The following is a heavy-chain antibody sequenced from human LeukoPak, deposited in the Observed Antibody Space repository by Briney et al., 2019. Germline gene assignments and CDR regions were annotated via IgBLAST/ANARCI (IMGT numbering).Heavy chain of an antibody. V-gene: IGHV1-69*13. CDR1: GGTYSNYG. Sequence: GASVKVSCKASGGTYSNYGFSWVRQAPGQGLEWMGAITPIFGTANSEKFQGRVTITADESTSTAYMELSSLRSEDTAVYYCAKDSIGRELAYFDYWGQGTLVTVSS. CDR3: AKDSIGRELAYFDY. D-gene: IGHD1-26*01. J-gene: IGHJ4*02. CDR2: ITPIFGTA.